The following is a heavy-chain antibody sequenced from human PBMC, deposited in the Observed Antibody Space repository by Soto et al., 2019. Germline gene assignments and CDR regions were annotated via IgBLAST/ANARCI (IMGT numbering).Heavy chain of an antibody. CDR2: IYYSGST. D-gene: IGHD3-10*01. Sequence: QVQLQESGPGLVKPSETLSLTCTVSGGSISSYYWSWIRQPPGKGLEWIGYIYYSGSTNYNPSLQSRVHISVDTAKNQFSLKLGSVTAADTAVDYCAGVWGGAFDIWGQGTMVTVSS. CDR3: AGVWGGAFDI. CDR1: GGSISSYY. V-gene: IGHV4-59*01. J-gene: IGHJ3*02.